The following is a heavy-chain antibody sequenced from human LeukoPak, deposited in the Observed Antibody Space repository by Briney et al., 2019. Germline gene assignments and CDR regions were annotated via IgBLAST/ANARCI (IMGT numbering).Heavy chain of an antibody. Sequence: PGGSLRLSCAASGFTLGSYGMQWARQAPGKGLEWVAFISYDGSNESFGDSVKGRFTISRDNSNNTLYLQMNSLRPEDTAVYYCAKGGLGESSLNNSDYWGQGTLVTVSS. CDR3: AKGGLGESSLNNSDY. CDR2: ISYDGSNE. J-gene: IGHJ4*02. V-gene: IGHV3-30*02. CDR1: GFTLGSYG. D-gene: IGHD3-16*02.